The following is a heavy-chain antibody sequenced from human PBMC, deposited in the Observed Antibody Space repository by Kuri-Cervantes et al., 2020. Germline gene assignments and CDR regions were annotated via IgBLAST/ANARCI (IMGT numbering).Heavy chain of an antibody. CDR3: ARTTILPTIDYYYYYMDV. CDR1: GYTFTSYY. V-gene: IGHV1-69*05. J-gene: IGHJ6*03. CDR2: IIPIFGTT. D-gene: IGHD3-9*01. Sequence: SVKVSCKASGYTFTSYYMHWVRQAPGQGLEWMGGIIPIFGTTNYAQKLQDRVTITTDESTNTAYMELSSLRSEDTAVYYCARTTILPTIDYYYYYMDVWGKGTTVTVSS.